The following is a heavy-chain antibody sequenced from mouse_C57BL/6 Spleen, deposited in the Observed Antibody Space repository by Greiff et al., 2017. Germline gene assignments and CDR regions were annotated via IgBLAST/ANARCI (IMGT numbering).Heavy chain of an antibody. Sequence: EVHLVESGGGLVKPGGSLKLSCAASGFTFSSYAMSWVRQTPEKRLEWVATISDGGSYTYYPDNVKGRFTISRDNAKNNLYLQMSHLKSEDTAMYYCARDWGLRQAWFAYWGQGTLVTVSA. CDR3: ARDWGLRQAWFAY. D-gene: IGHD2-4*01. V-gene: IGHV5-4*01. J-gene: IGHJ3*01. CDR1: GFTFSSYA. CDR2: ISDGGSYT.